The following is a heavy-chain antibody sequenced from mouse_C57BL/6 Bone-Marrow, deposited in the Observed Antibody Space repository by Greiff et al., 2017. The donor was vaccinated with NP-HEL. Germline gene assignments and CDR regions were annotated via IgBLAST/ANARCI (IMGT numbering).Heavy chain of an antibody. D-gene: IGHD2-3*01. CDR3: ARDGYYAFAY. J-gene: IGHJ3*01. V-gene: IGHV3-1*01. CDR2: ISYSGST. Sequence: EVQGVESGPGMVKPSQSLSLTCTVTGYSITSGYDWHWIRHFPGNKLEWMGYISYSGSTNYNPSLKSRISITHDTSKNHFFLKLNSVTTEDTATYYCARDGYYAFAYWGQGTLVTVSA. CDR1: GYSITSGYD.